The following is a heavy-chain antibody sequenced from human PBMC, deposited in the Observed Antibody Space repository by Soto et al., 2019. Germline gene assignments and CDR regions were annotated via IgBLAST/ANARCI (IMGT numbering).Heavy chain of an antibody. D-gene: IGHD2-8*02. J-gene: IGHJ4*02. CDR2: IAGKGDFT. V-gene: IGHV3-23*01. CDR3: AKADCTGAGCDHFDF. CDR1: GFTFITYA. Sequence: GGSLRLSCAASGFTFITYAMNWVRQAPGKGLEWVSTIAGKGDFTAYADSAKGRFTISRDNSKNTLYLQMHSLRAEDTAIYYCAKADCTGAGCDHFDFWGQGTLVTAPQ.